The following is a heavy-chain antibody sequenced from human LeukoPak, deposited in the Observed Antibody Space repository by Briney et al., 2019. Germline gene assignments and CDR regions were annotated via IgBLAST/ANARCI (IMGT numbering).Heavy chain of an antibody. J-gene: IGHJ6*02. CDR1: GGSISSGGYS. CDR3: ASGSGLVAATNGMDV. Sequence: PSETLSLTCAVSGGSISSGGYSWSWIRQPPGKGLEWIGYIYHSGSTYYNPSLKSRVTISVDRSKNQFSLKLSSVTAADTAVYYCASGSGLVAATNGMDVWGQGTTVTVSS. D-gene: IGHD2-15*01. CDR2: IYHSGST. V-gene: IGHV4-30-2*01.